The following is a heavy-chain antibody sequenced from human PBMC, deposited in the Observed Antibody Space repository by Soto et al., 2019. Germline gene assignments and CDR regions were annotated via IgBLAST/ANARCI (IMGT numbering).Heavy chain of an antibody. Sequence: GGSLRLSCAASGFTFSSYSMNWVRQAPGKGLEWVSSISSSSSYIYYADSVKGRFTISRDNAKNSLYLQMNSLRAEDTAVYYCARDPSLPYDFWSRHTVHYMDVWGKGTTVTVSS. J-gene: IGHJ6*03. D-gene: IGHD3-3*01. CDR2: ISSSSSYI. CDR3: ARDPSLPYDFWSRHTVHYMDV. CDR1: GFTFSSYS. V-gene: IGHV3-21*01.